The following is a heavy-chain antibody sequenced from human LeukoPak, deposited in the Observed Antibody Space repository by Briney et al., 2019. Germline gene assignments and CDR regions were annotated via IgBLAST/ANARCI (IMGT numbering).Heavy chain of an antibody. CDR1: GFTFSSYA. CDR2: ISGSGGST. J-gene: IGHJ4*02. V-gene: IGHV3-23*01. D-gene: IGHD3-10*01. Sequence: GGSLRLSCAASGFTFSSYAMSWVRQAPGKGLEWVSAISGSGGSTYYADSVKGRFTISRDNAKNSLYLQMNSLRAEDTTVYYCASLRFGSGDYWGQGTLVTVSS. CDR3: ASLRFGSGDY.